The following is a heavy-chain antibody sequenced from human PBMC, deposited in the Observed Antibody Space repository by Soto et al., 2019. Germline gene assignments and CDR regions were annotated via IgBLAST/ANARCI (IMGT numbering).Heavy chain of an antibody. V-gene: IGHV3-30*18. Sequence: QVQLVESGGGVVQPGRSLRLSCAASGFTFSSYGMNWVRQAPGKGLEWVAVISYDGSNKYYADSVKGRFTISRDSSKNMLYLQMNSLRAEDTAMYYCAKEDSSSCHYYSGMDFWGQSTALTVSS. CDR3: AKEDSSSCHYYSGMDF. CDR1: GFTFSSYG. D-gene: IGHD6-13*01. CDR2: ISYDGSNK. J-gene: IGHJ6*02.